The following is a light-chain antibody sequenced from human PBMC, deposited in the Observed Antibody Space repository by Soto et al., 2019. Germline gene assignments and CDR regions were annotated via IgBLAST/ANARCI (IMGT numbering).Light chain of an antibody. Sequence: QSVLTQPPSASGTPGQTVTISCSGSSSNIGSKTVSWYQVLPGTAPKLLIYGNNQRPSAVPDRFSGSKSGTSASLAISGLQSEDEADYFCAAWDDSLNGRVFGGGTQLTVL. V-gene: IGLV1-44*01. CDR3: AAWDDSLNGRV. J-gene: IGLJ2*01. CDR1: SSNIGSKT. CDR2: GNN.